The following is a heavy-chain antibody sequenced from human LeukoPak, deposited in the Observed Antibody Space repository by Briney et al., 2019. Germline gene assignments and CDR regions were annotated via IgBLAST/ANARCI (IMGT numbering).Heavy chain of an antibody. Sequence: PGGSLRLSCAASGFTVISNYMSWVRQAPGKGLEWVSVIYDGGSTYYADSVKGRFTISRHNSKNTLYLQMNSLRAEDTAVYYCARDGGHYDFWSGYYLDWFDPWGQGTLVTVSS. CDR1: GFTVISNY. V-gene: IGHV3-53*04. CDR3: ARDGGHYDFWSGYYLDWFDP. D-gene: IGHD3-3*01. J-gene: IGHJ5*02. CDR2: IYDGGST.